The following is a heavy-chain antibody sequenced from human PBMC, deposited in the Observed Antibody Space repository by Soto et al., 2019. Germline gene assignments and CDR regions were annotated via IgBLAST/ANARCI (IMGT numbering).Heavy chain of an antibody. V-gene: IGHV1-18*01. CDR2: ISAYNGNT. CDR1: GYTFASHG. Sequence: ASVKVSCKASGYTFASHGISWVRQAPGQGLEWMGWISAYNGNTNYAQKLQGRVTMTRDTSTSTAYMELRSLRSDDTAVYYRARTGKLELHYNYYGMDVSRQGTTVSASS. CDR3: ARTGKLELHYNYYGMDV. D-gene: IGHD1-7*01. J-gene: IGHJ6*02.